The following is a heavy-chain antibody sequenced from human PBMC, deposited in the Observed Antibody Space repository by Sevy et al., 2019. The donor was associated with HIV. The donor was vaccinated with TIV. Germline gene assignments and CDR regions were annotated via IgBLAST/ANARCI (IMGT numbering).Heavy chain of an antibody. Sequence: ASVKVSCKVSGYTLAKFSIHWVRQAPGKGLEWMTSFDPEDGDPEDGKTIYAQKFLGRVTMTEDTSKETAYMELGSLRSDDTAVYYCATTKDYYDSSGYPFDYWGQGTLVTVSS. D-gene: IGHD3-22*01. J-gene: IGHJ4*02. V-gene: IGHV1-24*01. CDR2: FDPEDGDPEDGKT. CDR1: GYTLAKFS. CDR3: ATTKDYYDSSGYPFDY.